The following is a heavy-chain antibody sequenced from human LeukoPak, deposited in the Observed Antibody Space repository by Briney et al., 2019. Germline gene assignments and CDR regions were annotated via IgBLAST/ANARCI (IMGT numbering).Heavy chain of an antibody. V-gene: IGHV3-23*01. Sequence: PGASLRLSCAPSALTFSSYAVSWVRQAPGRGREWVSAISGSGGSTYYADSVKGRFTISRDNYKNTLYLQMTSLRAEATAVYYCAKESLSHGGSNFDYWGQGTVVTVSS. CDR3: AKESLSHGGSNFDY. J-gene: IGHJ4*02. D-gene: IGHD3-10*01. CDR2: ISGSGGST. CDR1: ALTFSSYA.